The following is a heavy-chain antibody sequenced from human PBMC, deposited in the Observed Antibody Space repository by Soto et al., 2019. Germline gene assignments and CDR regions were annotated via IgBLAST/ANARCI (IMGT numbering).Heavy chain of an antibody. D-gene: IGHD3-9*01. Sequence: PGGSLRLSCAASGFTFSSYAMSWVRQAPGKGLEWVSAISGSGGSTYYADSVKGRFTISRDNSKNTLYLQMNSLRAEDTAVYYCAKDRAVYYDILTGSQPGDYWGQGTLVTVSS. CDR3: AKDRAVYYDILTGSQPGDY. V-gene: IGHV3-23*01. CDR2: ISGSGGST. J-gene: IGHJ4*02. CDR1: GFTFSSYA.